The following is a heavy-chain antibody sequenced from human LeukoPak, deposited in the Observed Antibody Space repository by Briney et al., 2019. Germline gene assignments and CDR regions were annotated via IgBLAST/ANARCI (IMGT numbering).Heavy chain of an antibody. Sequence: SETLSPTCTVSGGSISSYYWNWIRQPPGKGLEWIGSISYSGSTNYNPSLKSRVTISMDTSKDRFSLKLSSVTAADTAVYYCARGGSRSYTSSTLDYWGQGTLVTVSS. CDR3: ARGGSRSYTSSTLDY. V-gene: IGHV4-59*01. CDR2: ISYSGST. J-gene: IGHJ4*02. CDR1: GGSISSYY. D-gene: IGHD2-2*01.